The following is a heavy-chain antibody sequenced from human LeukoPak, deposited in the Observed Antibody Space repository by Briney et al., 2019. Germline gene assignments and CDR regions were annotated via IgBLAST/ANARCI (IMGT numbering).Heavy chain of an antibody. CDR3: ARDGEHTAMVTYYFDY. Sequence: ASVKVSCKASGYTFTSYYMHWVRQAPGQGLEWMGIINPSGGSTSYAQKFQGRVTMTRDTSTSTVYMELGSLRSEDTAVYYCARDGEHTAMVTYYFDYWGQGTLVTVSS. J-gene: IGHJ4*02. CDR1: GYTFTSYY. CDR2: INPSGGST. D-gene: IGHD5-18*01. V-gene: IGHV1-46*01.